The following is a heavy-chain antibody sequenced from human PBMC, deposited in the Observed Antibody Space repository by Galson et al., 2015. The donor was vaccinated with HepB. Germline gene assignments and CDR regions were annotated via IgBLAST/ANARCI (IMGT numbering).Heavy chain of an antibody. CDR1: GGTFSSYA. CDR2: FIPIFGTA. J-gene: IGHJ6*02. CDR3: ARGPAYDSSGYPYYYSMDV. V-gene: IGHV1-69*13. D-gene: IGHD3-22*01. Sequence: SVKVSCKASGGTFSSYAISWVRQAPGQGLEWMGGFIPIFGTANYAQNFQGRVTITADDSTSTSYMELSSLRSEDTAVYYCARGPAYDSSGYPYYYSMDVWGLGTTVTVSS.